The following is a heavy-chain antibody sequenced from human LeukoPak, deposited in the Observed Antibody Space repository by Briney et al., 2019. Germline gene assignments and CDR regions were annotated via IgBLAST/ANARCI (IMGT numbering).Heavy chain of an antibody. Sequence: SGTLSLTCAVSGGSISSSNWWTWIRQPPGKGLEWIGSIYYSGSTYYNPSLKSRVTISVDTSKNQFSLKLSSVTAADTAVYYCAREVSGWYRGTYYFDYWGQGTLVTVSS. V-gene: IGHV4-4*02. D-gene: IGHD6-19*01. J-gene: IGHJ4*02. CDR2: IYYSGST. CDR3: AREVSGWYRGTYYFDY. CDR1: GGSISSSNW.